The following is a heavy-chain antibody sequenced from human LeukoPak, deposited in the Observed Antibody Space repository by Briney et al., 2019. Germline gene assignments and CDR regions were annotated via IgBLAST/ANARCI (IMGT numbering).Heavy chain of an antibody. J-gene: IGHJ2*01. CDR2: MNQDGSEK. CDR3: ARPLMPGGYFDL. CDR1: GFTVSSDW. Sequence: GGCLRLSCAAAGFTVSSDWMRWVRQAPGKGLEWVANMNQDGSEKYYVDSVKGRFTISRDNAQNSLYLQMNSLRAEDTAVYYCARPLMPGGYFDLWGRGTLVTVSS. D-gene: IGHD5-12*01. V-gene: IGHV3-7*04.